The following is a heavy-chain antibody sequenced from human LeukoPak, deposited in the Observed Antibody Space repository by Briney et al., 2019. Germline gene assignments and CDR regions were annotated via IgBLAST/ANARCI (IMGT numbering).Heavy chain of an antibody. D-gene: IGHD2-21*02. CDR1: GFTFSSYW. V-gene: IGHV3-74*01. Sequence: GGPLRLSCAASGFTFSSYWMHWVRQAPGKGLVWVSRINSDGSSTSYADSVKGRFTISRDNAKNTLYLQMNSLRAEDTAVYYCARDGDLLAYCGGDCYRSGYYYGMDVWGQGTTVTVSS. CDR2: INSDGSST. CDR3: ARDGDLLAYCGGDCYRSGYYYGMDV. J-gene: IGHJ6*02.